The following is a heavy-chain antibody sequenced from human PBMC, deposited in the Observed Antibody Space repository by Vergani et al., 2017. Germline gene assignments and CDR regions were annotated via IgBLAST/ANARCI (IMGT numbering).Heavy chain of an antibody. J-gene: IGHJ5*02. CDR3: ASFRVGARRFDP. V-gene: IGHV4-34*01. CDR2: INHSGST. D-gene: IGHD1-26*01. Sequence: QVQLQQWGAGLLKPSETLSLTCAVYGGSFSGYYWSWIRQPPGKGLEWIGEINHSGSTNYNPSLKSRVTISVDPSKNPFSLKLSSVTAADTAVYYCASFRVGARRFDPWGQGTLVTVSS. CDR1: GGSFSGYY.